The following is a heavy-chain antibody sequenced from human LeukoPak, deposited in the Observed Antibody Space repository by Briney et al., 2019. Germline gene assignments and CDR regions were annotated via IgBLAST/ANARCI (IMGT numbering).Heavy chain of an antibody. J-gene: IGHJ4*02. Sequence: KSGGSLRLSCAASGFTFSSYSMNWVRQAPGKGLEWVSSISSRSSYIYYADSVKGRFTISRDNAKNSLYLQMNSLRAEDTAVYYCARVSGSRESRYFDYWGQGTLVTVSS. D-gene: IGHD1-26*01. CDR3: ARVSGSRESRYFDY. CDR2: ISSRSSYI. CDR1: GFTFSSYS. V-gene: IGHV3-21*01.